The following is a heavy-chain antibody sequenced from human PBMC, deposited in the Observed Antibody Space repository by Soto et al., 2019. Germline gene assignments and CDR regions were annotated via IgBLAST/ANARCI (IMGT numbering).Heavy chain of an antibody. V-gene: IGHV4-39*01. J-gene: IGHJ1*01. CDR2: IYYSGST. Sequence: PPETLCLTYTVTGDSISSRSYYWGWIRQPPGKGLEWIGSIYYSGSTYNNPSLRSRVSMSIDTSKDQFSLKLKSVSAADTALYFCARQRTSVVTPASIDLRGPGSLVTLSS. CDR3: ARQRTSVVTPASIDL. D-gene: IGHD2-21*02. CDR1: GDSISSRSYY.